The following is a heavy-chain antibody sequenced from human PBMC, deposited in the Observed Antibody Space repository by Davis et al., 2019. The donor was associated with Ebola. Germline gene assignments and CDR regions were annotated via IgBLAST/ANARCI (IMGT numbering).Heavy chain of an antibody. CDR1: GYSFTSYW. D-gene: IGHD3-22*01. J-gene: IGHJ2*01. V-gene: IGHV5-51*01. CDR3: ARFLGYYDSSGYYDAYWYFDL. CDR2: IYPGDSDT. Sequence: GESLKISCKGSGYSFTSYWIGWVRQMPGKGLGWMGIIYPGDSDTRYSPSFQGQVTISADKSISTAYLQWSSLKASDTAMYYCARFLGYYDSSGYYDAYWYFDLWGRGTLVTVSS.